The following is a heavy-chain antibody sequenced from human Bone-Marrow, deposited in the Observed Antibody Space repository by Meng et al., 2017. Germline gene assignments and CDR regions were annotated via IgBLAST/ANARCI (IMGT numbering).Heavy chain of an antibody. CDR3: ARDPRGDISYYFDH. V-gene: IGHV3-30*01. Sequence: GESLKISCSASGFTFSLYAMHWVRQAPGKGLEWVAVISYVESNKYYADSVKGRFTISRDNSKNTLYLQMHSLRAEDTAVYYCARDPRGDISYYFDHWGQGTLVTVSS. J-gene: IGHJ4*02. CDR2: ISYVESNK. D-gene: IGHD3-9*01. CDR1: GFTFSLYA.